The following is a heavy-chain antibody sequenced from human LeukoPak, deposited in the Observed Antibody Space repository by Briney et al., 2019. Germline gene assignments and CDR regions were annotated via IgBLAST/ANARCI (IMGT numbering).Heavy chain of an antibody. Sequence: GGSLRLSCAASGFTFISYAMSWVRQAPGKGLEWVAAISGSGSGTYYADSVKGRFTISRDNSKNTLYLQMNSLRAEDTAVYYCAKDRTDYGDYIIWFDPWGEGTLVTVSS. D-gene: IGHD4-17*01. J-gene: IGHJ5*02. V-gene: IGHV3-23*01. CDR1: GFTFISYA. CDR2: ISGSGSGT. CDR3: AKDRTDYGDYIIWFDP.